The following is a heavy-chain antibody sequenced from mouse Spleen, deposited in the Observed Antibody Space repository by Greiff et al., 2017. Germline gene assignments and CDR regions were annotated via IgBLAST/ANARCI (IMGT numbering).Heavy chain of an antibody. D-gene: IGHD1-1*01. CDR2: IDPSDSYT. CDR1: GYTFTSYW. V-gene: IGHV1-50*01. J-gene: IGHJ1*01. Sequence: QVQLQQPGAELVKPGASVKLSCKASGYTFTSYWMQWVKQRPGQGLEWIGEIDPSDSYTNYNQKFKGKATLTVDTSSSTAYMQLSSLTSEDSAVYYCARGGGSSSYWYFDVWGAGTTVTVSS. CDR3: ARGGGSSSYWYFDV.